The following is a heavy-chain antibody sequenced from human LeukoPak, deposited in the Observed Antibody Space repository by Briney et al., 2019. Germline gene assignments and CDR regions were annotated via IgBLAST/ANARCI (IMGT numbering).Heavy chain of an antibody. CDR3: ARSYSSGWDFES. CDR1: GDSVSSNSAA. J-gene: IGHJ4*02. V-gene: IGHV6-1*01. D-gene: IGHD6-19*01. Sequence: SQSLSLTCAISGDSVSSNSAAWNWIRQSPSRGLEWLGRRYYRSKWYNEYALSVKSRISINPDTSKKQFSLQLNSVTPEDTAVYYCARSYSSGWDFESWGQGTLVTVSS. CDR2: RYYRSKWYN.